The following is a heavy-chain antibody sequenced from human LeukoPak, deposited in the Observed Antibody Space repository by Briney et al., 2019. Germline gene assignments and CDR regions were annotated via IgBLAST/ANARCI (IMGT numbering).Heavy chain of an antibody. J-gene: IGHJ4*02. CDR1: GFTFSSYS. Sequence: GGSLRLSCAASGFTFSSYSMNWVRQAPGKGLEWVSSISSSSSYIYYADSVKGRFTISRDNAKSSLYLQMNSLRAEDTAVYYCARESIAAAGLLDYWGQGTLVTVSS. D-gene: IGHD6-13*01. CDR2: ISSSSSYI. CDR3: ARESIAAAGLLDY. V-gene: IGHV3-21*01.